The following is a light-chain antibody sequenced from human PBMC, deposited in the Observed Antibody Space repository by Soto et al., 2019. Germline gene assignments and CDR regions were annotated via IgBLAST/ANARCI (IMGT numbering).Light chain of an antibody. V-gene: IGKV3-20*01. CDR1: QSVSSNY. CDR3: HQYGSSPLT. CDR2: GAS. J-gene: IGKJ4*01. Sequence: EIVLTQSPGTLSLSPGERATLSCRASQSVSSNYLAWYQQKPGQAPRLLIYGASSRATGIPDRFSGSGSGTDCTLTISRLEPEDFAVYHCHQYGSSPLTFGGGTKVEIK.